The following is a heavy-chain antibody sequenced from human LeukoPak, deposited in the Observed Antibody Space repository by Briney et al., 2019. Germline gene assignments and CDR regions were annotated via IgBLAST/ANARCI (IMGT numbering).Heavy chain of an antibody. Sequence: GASVKVSCKASGYTFTGYYMHWVRQAPGQGLEWMGWINPNSGGTNYAQKFQGRVTMTRDTSISTAYMERSRLRSDDTAVYYCARGPTYYYDSSGYYWGYYFDYWGQGTLVTVSS. D-gene: IGHD3-22*01. V-gene: IGHV1-2*02. CDR1: GYTFTGYY. CDR3: ARGPTYYYDSSGYYWGYYFDY. J-gene: IGHJ4*02. CDR2: INPNSGGT.